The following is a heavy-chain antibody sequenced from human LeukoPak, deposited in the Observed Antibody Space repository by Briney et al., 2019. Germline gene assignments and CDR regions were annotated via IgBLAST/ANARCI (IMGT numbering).Heavy chain of an antibody. D-gene: IGHD3-16*01. CDR2: INHNGNVN. CDR1: GFTFSSYW. V-gene: IGHV3-7*03. CDR3: ARGGGLDV. J-gene: IGHJ6*02. Sequence: GGSLRLSCAASGFTFSSYWMNWARQAPGKGLEWVASINHNGNVNYYVDSVKGRFTISRDNAKNLLYLQMSNLRAEDTAVYFCARGGGLDVWGQGATVTVSS.